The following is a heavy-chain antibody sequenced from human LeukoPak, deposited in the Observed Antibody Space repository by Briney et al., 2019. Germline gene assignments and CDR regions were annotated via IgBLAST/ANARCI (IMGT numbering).Heavy chain of an antibody. CDR1: GYTFTSYG. Sequence: ASVKVSCTASGYTFTSYGISWVRQAPGQGLEWMGWISAYNGNTNYAQKLQGRVTMTTDTSTSTAYMELRSLRSDDTAVYYCARGARTPYYYYMDVWGKGTTVTVSS. CDR2: ISAYNGNT. J-gene: IGHJ6*03. CDR3: ARGARTPYYYYMDV. V-gene: IGHV1-18*01.